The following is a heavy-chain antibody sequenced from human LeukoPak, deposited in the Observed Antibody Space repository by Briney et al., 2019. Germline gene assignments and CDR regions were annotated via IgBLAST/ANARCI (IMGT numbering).Heavy chain of an antibody. D-gene: IGHD3-10*01. Sequence: ASVKVSCKASGYTFTSYAMHWVRQAPGQRLEWMGWSNAGNGNTKYSQEFQGRVTITRDTSASTAYMELSSLRSEDMAVYYCTRDPYGSGNEGYYYYMDVWGKGTTVTVSS. J-gene: IGHJ6*03. CDR3: TRDPYGSGNEGYYYYMDV. V-gene: IGHV1-3*02. CDR2: SNAGNGNT. CDR1: GYTFTSYA.